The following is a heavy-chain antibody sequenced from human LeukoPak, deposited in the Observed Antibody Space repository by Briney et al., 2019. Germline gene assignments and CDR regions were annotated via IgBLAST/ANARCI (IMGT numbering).Heavy chain of an antibody. CDR3: ASSKGDSSGWETFDY. J-gene: IGHJ4*02. V-gene: IGHV1-8*03. CDR1: GYTFTSYD. D-gene: IGHD6-19*01. Sequence: ASVKVSCKASGYTFTSYDINWVRQATGQGLEWMGWMNPNSGNTGYAQKFQGRVTITRNTSISTAYMELSSLRSEDTAVYYCASSKGDSSGWETFDYWGQGTLVTVSS. CDR2: MNPNSGNT.